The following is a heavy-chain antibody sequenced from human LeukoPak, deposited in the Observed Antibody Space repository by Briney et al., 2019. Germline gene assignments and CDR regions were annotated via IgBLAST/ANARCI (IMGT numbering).Heavy chain of an antibody. J-gene: IGHJ4*02. V-gene: IGHV4-59*01. Sequence: PSETLSLTCTVSGGSISSYYWSWIRQPPGKGLEWIGYIYYSGSTNYNPSLKSRVTISVDTSKNQFSLKLSSVTAADTAVYYCARVRYINFDWPPNYYFDYWGQGTLVTVSS. CDR3: ARVRYINFDWPPNYYFDY. CDR1: GGSISSYY. D-gene: IGHD3-9*01. CDR2: IYYSGST.